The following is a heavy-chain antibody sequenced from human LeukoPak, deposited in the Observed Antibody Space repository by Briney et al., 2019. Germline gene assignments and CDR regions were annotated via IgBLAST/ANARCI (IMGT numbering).Heavy chain of an antibody. V-gene: IGHV4-4*07. CDR3: ASTYYYDSSGYYYSHSDAFDI. CDR2: IYTSGST. CDR1: GGSISSYY. Sequence: PSETLSLTCTVSGGSISSYYWSWIRQPAGKGLEWIGRIYTSGSTNYNPSLESRVTISVDKSKNQFSLKLSSVTAADTAVYYCASTYYYDSSGYYYSHSDAFDIWGQGTMVTVFS. D-gene: IGHD3-22*01. J-gene: IGHJ3*02.